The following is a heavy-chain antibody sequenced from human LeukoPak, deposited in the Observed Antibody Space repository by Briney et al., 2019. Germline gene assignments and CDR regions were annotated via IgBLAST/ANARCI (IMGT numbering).Heavy chain of an antibody. CDR1: GGSISSGGYH. D-gene: IGHD3-22*01. V-gene: IGHV4-31*03. CDR2: IYYSGST. Sequence: SETLSLTCTVSGGSISSGGYHWSWIRQHPGKGLEWIGYIYYSGSTYYNPSLKSRVTISVDTSKNQFSLKLSSVTAADTAVYYCARETRYYYDSSGYYYDYWGQGTLVTVSS. CDR3: ARETRYYYDSSGYYYDY. J-gene: IGHJ4*02.